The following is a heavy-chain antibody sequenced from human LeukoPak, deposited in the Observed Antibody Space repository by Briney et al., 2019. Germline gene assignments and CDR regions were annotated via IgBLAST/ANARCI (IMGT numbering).Heavy chain of an antibody. CDR1: GFTCNLYW. V-gene: IGHV3-74*01. Sequence: GGSLRLSCAASGFTCNLYWIHWVRQPPGKGLEWLSRISDDGTTTNYADSVKGRFTISRDNAKNTLYLQMHSLRVDDTAVYYCARDSRYHSGWGSYQPYWLDPWGQGTLVTVSS. J-gene: IGHJ5*02. CDR2: ISDDGTTT. D-gene: IGHD3-10*01. CDR3: ARDSRYHSGWGSYQPYWLDP.